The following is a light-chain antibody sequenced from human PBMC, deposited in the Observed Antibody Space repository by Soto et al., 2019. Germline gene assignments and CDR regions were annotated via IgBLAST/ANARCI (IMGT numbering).Light chain of an antibody. V-gene: IGLV4-69*01. CDR2: VNSDGSH. Sequence: QLVLTQSPSASASLGASVKLTCTLSRGQTNNAIAWHQQQPEKGPRSLMKVNSDGSHTKGDGVPDRFSGSSSGAERYLTISGLQSEDEADYYCQTWGTGIGVFGAGTKLTVL. CDR1: RGQTNNA. J-gene: IGLJ3*02. CDR3: QTWGTGIGV.